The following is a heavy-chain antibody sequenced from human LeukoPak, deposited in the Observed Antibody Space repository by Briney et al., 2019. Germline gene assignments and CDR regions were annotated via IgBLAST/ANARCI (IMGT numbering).Heavy chain of an antibody. Sequence: SVKVSCKTSGGNFSNYVISWVRQAPGQGLEWMGGILPISGIADSAQRFQGRVTIIADESTTTAYMELSSLRSEDTAVYYCATQLSSGWPLRHLPFDYWGQGTLVTVSS. CDR3: ATQLSSGWPLRHLPFDY. CDR2: ILPISGIA. D-gene: IGHD3-22*01. CDR1: GGNFSNYV. J-gene: IGHJ4*02. V-gene: IGHV1-69*01.